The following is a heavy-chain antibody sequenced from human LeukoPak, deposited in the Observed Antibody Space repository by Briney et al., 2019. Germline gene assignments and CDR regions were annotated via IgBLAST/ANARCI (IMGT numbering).Heavy chain of an antibody. CDR1: GGSFSGYY. Sequence: PSETLSLTCAVYGGSFSGYYWSWIRRPPGKGLEWIGEINHSGSTNYNPSLKSRVTISVDTSKNQFSLKLSSVTAADTAVYYCARGRGSYYLYYFDYWGQGTLVTVSS. CDR3: ARGRGSYYLYYFDY. D-gene: IGHD1-26*01. J-gene: IGHJ4*02. CDR2: INHSGST. V-gene: IGHV4-34*01.